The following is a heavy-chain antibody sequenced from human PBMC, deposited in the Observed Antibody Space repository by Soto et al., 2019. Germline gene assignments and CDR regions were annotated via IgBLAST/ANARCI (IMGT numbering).Heavy chain of an antibody. D-gene: IGHD2-2*01. CDR2: IIPISGTA. J-gene: IGHJ6*02. CDR1: GGTFSSYA. Sequence: QVQLVQSGAEVKKPGSSVKVSCKASGGTFSSYAISWVRQAPGQGLEWMGGIIPISGTANYAQKFQGRVTITADESTGPPDMGMASLASEDTALYSCPSLHGRRTSIAIFYYYYYGMDVWGQGTTVTVSS. CDR3: PSLHGRRTSIAIFYYYYYGMDV. V-gene: IGHV1-69*01.